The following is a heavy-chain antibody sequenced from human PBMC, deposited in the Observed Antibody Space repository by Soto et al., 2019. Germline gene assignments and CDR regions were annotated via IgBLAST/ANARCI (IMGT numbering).Heavy chain of an antibody. J-gene: IGHJ4*02. CDR3: SRDIGGYYMYFFNYWGQVT. CDR1: GGTFSSYA. Sequence: QVQLVQSGAEVKKPGSSVKVSCKASGGTFSSYAISWVRQAPGQGLEWMGGVIPMFGTANYAQKFQGRVTTSADEANSTAYMELSILRSEYTAVYYCSRDIGGYYMYFFNYWGQVTRVQGTLVTVSS. V-gene: IGHV1-69*01. D-gene: IGHD3-3*01. CDR2: VIPMFGTA.